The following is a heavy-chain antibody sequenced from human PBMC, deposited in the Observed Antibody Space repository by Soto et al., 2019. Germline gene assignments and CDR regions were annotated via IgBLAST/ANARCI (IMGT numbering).Heavy chain of an antibody. CDR3: ARDHINGWKFDY. CDR1: GYTFSNYG. CDR2: ISLYSDGT. J-gene: IGHJ4*02. D-gene: IGHD6-19*01. Sequence: ASVKVSCKTSGYTFSNYGITWVRQAPGQPLEWLGWISLYSDGTNYAQKFQGRFTTSRDNTKNSFYLQMNSLRAEDTAVYYCARDHINGWKFDYWGRGTLVTVSS. V-gene: IGHV1-18*01.